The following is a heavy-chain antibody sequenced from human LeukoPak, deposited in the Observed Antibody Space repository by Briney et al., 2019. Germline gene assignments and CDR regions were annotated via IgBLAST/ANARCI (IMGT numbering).Heavy chain of an antibody. J-gene: IGHJ4*02. Sequence: PSETLSLTCTVSGGSISSSSYYWGCVRQAPGKGLEWVSVIYSGGSTYYADSVKGRFTISSDNSKNTLYLQMNSLRAEDTAVYYCARDGGYSYGYGFDYWGQGTLVTVSS. V-gene: IGHV3-53*01. CDR3: ARDGGYSYGYGFDY. CDR2: IYSGGST. CDR1: GGSISSSSYY. D-gene: IGHD5-18*01.